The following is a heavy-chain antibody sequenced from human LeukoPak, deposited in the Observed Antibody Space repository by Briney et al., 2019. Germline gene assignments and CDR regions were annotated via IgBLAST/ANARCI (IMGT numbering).Heavy chain of an antibody. CDR3: ARDYYDSSGYSPGWFDP. CDR1: GFTFSSYS. CDR2: ISSSSSYI. V-gene: IGHV3-21*01. J-gene: IGHJ5*02. Sequence: GGSLRLSCAASGFTFSSYSMNWVRQAPGEGLEWVSSISSSSSYIYYADSVKGRFTISRDNAKNSLYLQMNSLRAEDTAVYYCARDYYDSSGYSPGWFDPWGQGTLVTVSS. D-gene: IGHD3-22*01.